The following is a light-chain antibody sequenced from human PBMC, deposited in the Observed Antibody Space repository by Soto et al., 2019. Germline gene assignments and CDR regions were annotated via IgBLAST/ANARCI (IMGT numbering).Light chain of an antibody. Sequence: EIVMTQSPATLSVSPGERATLSCRASQTITSNLAWYQQKPAQAPRLLIYGASTRATGIPARFSGSGSGTEFTLTISSLRSGDFALYDCQQYNNWPPATVGQGTKVEIK. CDR3: QQYNNWPPAT. CDR1: QTITSN. J-gene: IGKJ1*01. CDR2: GAS. V-gene: IGKV3-15*01.